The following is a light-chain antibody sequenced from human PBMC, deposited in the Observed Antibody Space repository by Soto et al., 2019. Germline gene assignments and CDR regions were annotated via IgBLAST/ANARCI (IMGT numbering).Light chain of an antibody. V-gene: IGLV2-14*01. CDR2: DVS. CDR3: NSYTSSSTPVV. J-gene: IGLJ2*01. CDR1: SSDVGGYIY. Sequence: QSVLTQPASVSGSPGQSITISCTGTSSDVGGYIYVSWYQQHPGKAPKLMIYDVSDRPSGVSNRFSGSKSGNTASLTISGLQAEDEADYYCNSYTSSSTPVVFGGGTQLTVL.